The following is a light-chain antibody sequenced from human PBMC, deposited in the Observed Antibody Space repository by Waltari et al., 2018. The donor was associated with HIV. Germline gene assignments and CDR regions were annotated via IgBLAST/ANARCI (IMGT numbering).Light chain of an antibody. CDR2: GNS. Sequence: QSVLTQPPSVSGAPGQRVTISCTGSSSNIGAGYDVHWYQQLPGTAPKLLIYGNSNRPSGVPDRFSGSKSGTSASLAITGLQAEYEADYYCQSYDSTGVFGGGTKLTVL. CDR1: SSNIGAGYD. J-gene: IGLJ3*02. CDR3: QSYDSTGV. V-gene: IGLV1-40*01.